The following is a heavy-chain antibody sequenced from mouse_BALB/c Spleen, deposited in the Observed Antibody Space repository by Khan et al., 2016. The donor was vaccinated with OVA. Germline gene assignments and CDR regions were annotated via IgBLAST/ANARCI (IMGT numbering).Heavy chain of an antibody. Sequence: VQLQESGAELAKPGASVKMSCKASGYTFTTYWMHWVKQRPGQGLEWIGYIEPSTGYTEYNQKLKDKATLTPDKSSSTAYMQLSSLPSGETAVFYSARCAIYDSIAYWGQGTLVTVSA. CDR2: IEPSTGYT. CDR3: ARCAIYDSIAY. CDR1: GYTFTTYW. D-gene: IGHD2-3*01. J-gene: IGHJ3*01. V-gene: IGHV1-7*01.